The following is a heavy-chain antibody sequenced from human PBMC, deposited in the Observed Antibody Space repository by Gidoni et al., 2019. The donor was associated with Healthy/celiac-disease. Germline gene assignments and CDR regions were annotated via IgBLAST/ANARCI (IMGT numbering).Heavy chain of an antibody. CDR3: ARGRRITMIVVVIKGHAFDI. D-gene: IGHD3-22*01. J-gene: IGHJ3*02. Sequence: QVQLQQWGAGLLKPSETLSRTCPVYGWSFRGYYWSCIRQPPGKGLEWTGEIHHSGSTNHNPSLKSRVTISVDTSKNQFSLKLSSVTAADTAVYYCARGRRITMIVVVIKGHAFDIWGQGTMVTVSS. CDR1: GWSFRGYY. CDR2: IHHSGST. V-gene: IGHV4-34*01.